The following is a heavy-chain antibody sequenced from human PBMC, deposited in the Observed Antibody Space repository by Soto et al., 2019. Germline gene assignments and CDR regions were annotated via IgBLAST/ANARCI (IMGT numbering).Heavy chain of an antibody. D-gene: IGHD3-10*01. CDR3: ARDFGRYYYGSGSRTTNDY. CDR1: GFTFSSYS. V-gene: IGHV3-21*01. Sequence: PGGSLRLSCAASGFTFSSYSMNWVRQAPGKGLEWVSSISSSSSYIYYADSVKGRFTISRDNAKNSLYLQMNSLRAEDTAVYYCARDFGRYYYGSGSRTTNDYWGQGTLVTVSS. J-gene: IGHJ4*02. CDR2: ISSSSSYI.